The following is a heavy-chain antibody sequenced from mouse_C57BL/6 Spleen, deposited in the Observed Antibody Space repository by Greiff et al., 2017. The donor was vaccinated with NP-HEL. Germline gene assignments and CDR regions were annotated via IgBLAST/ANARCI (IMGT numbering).Heavy chain of an antibody. V-gene: IGHV1-64*01. CDR2: IHPNSGST. CDR3: ARGNYGSRGYFDV. D-gene: IGHD1-1*01. Sequence: QVQLQQPGAELVKPGASVKLSCKASGYTFTSYWMHWVKQRPGQGLEWIGMIHPNSGSTNYNEKFKSKATLTVDKSSSTAYMQLSSLTSEDSAVYYCARGNYGSRGYFDVWGTGTTVTVSS. CDR1: GYTFTSYW. J-gene: IGHJ1*03.